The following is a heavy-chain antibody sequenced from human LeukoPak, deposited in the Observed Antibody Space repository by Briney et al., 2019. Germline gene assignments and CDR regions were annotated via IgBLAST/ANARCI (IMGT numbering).Heavy chain of an antibody. V-gene: IGHV4-39*01. CDR1: GGSIRSSSYY. CDR2: IYYSGST. D-gene: IGHD3/OR15-3a*01. Sequence: SETLSLTCTVSGGSIRSSSYYWGWIRQPPGKGLEWIGSIYYSGSTYYNPSLKSRVTISVDTSKNQFSLKLSSVTAADTAVYYCARLDWVNWFDPWGQGTLVTVSS. J-gene: IGHJ5*02. CDR3: ARLDWVNWFDP.